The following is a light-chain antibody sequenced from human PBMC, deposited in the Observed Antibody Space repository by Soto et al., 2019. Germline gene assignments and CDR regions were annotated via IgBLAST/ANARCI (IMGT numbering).Light chain of an antibody. Sequence: DMQMTQSASTLSASVGYRFTVTWRASQSISSWLAWYQQKPGKAPKLLIYDASSLESGVPSRFSGSGSGTEFTLTISSLQPDDFATYYCQQYNSYPWTFGQGTKVDI. CDR2: DAS. CDR3: QQYNSYPWT. V-gene: IGKV1-5*01. CDR1: QSISSW. J-gene: IGKJ1*01.